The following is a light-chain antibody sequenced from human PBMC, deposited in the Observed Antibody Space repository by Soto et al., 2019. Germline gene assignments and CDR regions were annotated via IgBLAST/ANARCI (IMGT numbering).Light chain of an antibody. CDR1: SSDVGNYDL. CDR3: SSYAGRGVGV. CDR2: EVT. J-gene: IGLJ2*01. Sequence: QSVLTQPASVSGSPGQSITLSCTGTSSDVGNYDLVSWYQQHPGEAPKLLIYEVTERPSGVSIRFSGSKSHYTASLTISGLQAEDEADYYCSSYAGRGVGVFGGGTKLTVL. V-gene: IGLV2-23*02.